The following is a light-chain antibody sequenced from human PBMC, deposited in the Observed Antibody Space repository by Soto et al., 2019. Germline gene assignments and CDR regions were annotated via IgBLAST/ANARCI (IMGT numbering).Light chain of an antibody. CDR3: QQYDSSLT. CDR2: GAS. J-gene: IGKJ1*01. Sequence: EIVMTQSPATLSVSPGERATLSCRASQSVNSNLAWYQQKPGQAPRLLIYGASRRATGIADRFTGSGSGTDFTLTISRLEPEDFAVYYCQQYDSSLTFGLGTKVEIK. V-gene: IGKV3-20*01. CDR1: QSVNSN.